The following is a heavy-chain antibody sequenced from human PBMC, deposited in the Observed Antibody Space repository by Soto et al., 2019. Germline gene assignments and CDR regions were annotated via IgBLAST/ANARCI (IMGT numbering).Heavy chain of an antibody. J-gene: IGHJ5*02. D-gene: IGHD3-9*01. V-gene: IGHV1-58*02. CDR1: GFTFTSSA. Sequence: GASVKVSCKASGFTFTSSAMQWVRQARGQRLEWIGWIVVGSGNTNYAQKFQERVTITRDMSTSTAYMELSSLRSEDTAVYYCAAADILTGYYHVPWGQGTQVTVSS. CDR3: AAADILTGYYHVP. CDR2: IVVGSGNT.